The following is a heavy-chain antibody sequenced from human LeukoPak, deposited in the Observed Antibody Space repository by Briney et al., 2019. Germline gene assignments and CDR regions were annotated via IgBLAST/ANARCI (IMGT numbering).Heavy chain of an antibody. CDR1: GFTFDDYA. CDR3: ARGIAAAGTFDY. V-gene: IGHV3-20*04. CDR2: INWNGGST. J-gene: IGHJ4*02. Sequence: GGSLRLSCAASGFTFDDYAMHWVRQAPGKGLEWVSGINWNGGSTGYADSVKGRFTISRDNAKNSLYLQMNSLRAEDTALYYCARGIAAAGTFDYWGQGTLVTVSS. D-gene: IGHD6-13*01.